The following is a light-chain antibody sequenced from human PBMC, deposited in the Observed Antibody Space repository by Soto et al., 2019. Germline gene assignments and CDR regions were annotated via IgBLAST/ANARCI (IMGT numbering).Light chain of an antibody. CDR2: DVS. V-gene: IGLV2-14*01. Sequence: QSVLTQPASVSGSPGQSITISCTGTSSDVVGYNYVSWYQQHPGKAPKLMIYDVSNRPSGVSNRFSGSKSGNTASLTISGLQAEDEADYYCSSYTSSSTYVVFGGGTTLTVL. CDR1: SSDVVGYNY. CDR3: SSYTSSSTYVV. J-gene: IGLJ2*01.